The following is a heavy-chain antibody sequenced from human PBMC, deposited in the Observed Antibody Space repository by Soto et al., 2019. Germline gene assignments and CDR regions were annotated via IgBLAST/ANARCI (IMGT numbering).Heavy chain of an antibody. Sequence: QEQLVQSGAEVKKSGSSVKVSCKDTGGLFSSYAVSWVRQAPGQGLAWMGGIIPVFDTVYYAQKIQGRVTITADESTNTAYMELSSLRAEDTAMYYCARGGSGYVWFNEFWGQGTLVTVSP. CDR3: ARGGSGYVWFNEF. D-gene: IGHD3-22*01. CDR2: IIPVFDTV. J-gene: IGHJ4*02. CDR1: GGLFSSYA. V-gene: IGHV1-69*01.